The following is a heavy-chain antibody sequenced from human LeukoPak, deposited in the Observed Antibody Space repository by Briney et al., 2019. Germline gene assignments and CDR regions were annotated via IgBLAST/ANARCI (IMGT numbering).Heavy chain of an antibody. D-gene: IGHD3-9*01. J-gene: IGHJ4*02. V-gene: IGHV3-23*01. Sequence: GGSLRLSCAASGFTFSSYAMSWVRQAPGKGLEWVSGISRSGGSTNYADSVKGRFTISRDNSKNTLYLQMNSLRAEDTAVYYCAKAPRYFDRLSVDYWGQGTLVTVSS. CDR2: ISRSGGST. CDR1: GFTFSSYA. CDR3: AKAPRYFDRLSVDY.